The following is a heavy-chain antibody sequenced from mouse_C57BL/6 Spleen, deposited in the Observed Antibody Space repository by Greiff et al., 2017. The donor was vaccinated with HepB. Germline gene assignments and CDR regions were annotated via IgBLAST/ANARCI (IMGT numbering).Heavy chain of an antibody. V-gene: IGHV1-54*01. CDR3: AREGSQGGFAY. Sequence: VQLQQSGAELVRPGTSVKVSCKASGYAFTNYLIEWVKQRPGQGLEWIGVINPGSGGTNYNEKFKGKATLTADKSSSTAYMQLSSLTSEDSAVYFCAREGSQGGFAYWGQGTLVTVSA. J-gene: IGHJ3*01. CDR2: INPGSGGT. CDR1: GYAFTNYL.